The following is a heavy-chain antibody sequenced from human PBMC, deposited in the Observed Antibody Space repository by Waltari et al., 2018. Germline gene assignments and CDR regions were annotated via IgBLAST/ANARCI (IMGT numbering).Heavy chain of an antibody. J-gene: IGHJ4*02. V-gene: IGHV3-21*02. Sequence: EVQLVESGGGLVKPGGSLRLSCATSGFTFSTYTMNWVRQAPGKGLEWVSSISSSSNRYYADSVKGRFTISRDNAKNSMYMQLNSLRVEDTAIYYCARGVSITETPWFAYWGQGTLVTVSS. CDR2: ISSSSNR. D-gene: IGHD5-12*01. CDR3: ARGVSITETPWFAY. CDR1: GFTFSTYT.